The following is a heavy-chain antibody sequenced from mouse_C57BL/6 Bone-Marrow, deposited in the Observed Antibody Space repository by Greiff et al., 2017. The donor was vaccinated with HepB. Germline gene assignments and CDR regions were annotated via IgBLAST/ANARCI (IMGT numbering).Heavy chain of an antibody. CDR1: GFTFSSYG. J-gene: IGHJ2*01. CDR3: ARRGSSGYLYYFDY. CDR2: ISSGGSYT. Sequence: EVKLMESGGDLVKPGGSLKLSCAASGFTFSSYGMSWVRQTPDKRLEWVATISSGGSYTYYPDSVKGRFTISRDNAKNTLYLQMSSLKSEDTAMYYCARRGSSGYLYYFDYWGQGTTLTVSS. D-gene: IGHD3-2*02. V-gene: IGHV5-6*02.